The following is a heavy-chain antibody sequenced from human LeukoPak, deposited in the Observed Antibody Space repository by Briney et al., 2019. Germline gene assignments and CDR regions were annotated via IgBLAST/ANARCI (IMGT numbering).Heavy chain of an antibody. CDR1: GFSFSSYS. J-gene: IGHJ5*01. CDR2: LLYDGSHE. Sequence: GRSLRLSCAASGFSFSSYSMHWVRQAPGKGLEWVAELLYDGSHEFYADVVKGRFTISRDNSKNTLYLQINSLKAEDTAVYYFAKEGLWFVSWGERPLVTVS. CDR3: AKEGLWFVS. D-gene: IGHD5/OR15-5a*01. V-gene: IGHV3-30*04.